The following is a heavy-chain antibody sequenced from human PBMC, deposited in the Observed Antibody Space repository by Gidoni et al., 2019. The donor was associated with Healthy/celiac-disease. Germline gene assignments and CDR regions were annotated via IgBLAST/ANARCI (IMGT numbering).Heavy chain of an antibody. Sequence: EVQLVESGGGLVKPGGSLRLSCAASGFTFSSSSMNWVRQAPGKGLEWVSSISSSSSYIYYADSVKGRFTISRDNAKNSLYLQMNSLRAEDTAVYYCASIAALRVEDYYYYGMDVWGQGTTVTVSS. CDR1: GFTFSSSS. D-gene: IGHD6-25*01. J-gene: IGHJ6*02. CDR2: ISSSSSYI. CDR3: ASIAALRVEDYYYYGMDV. V-gene: IGHV3-21*01.